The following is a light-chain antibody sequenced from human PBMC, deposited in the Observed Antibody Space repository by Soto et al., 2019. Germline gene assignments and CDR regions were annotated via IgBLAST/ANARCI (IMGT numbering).Light chain of an antibody. V-gene: IGKV3-20*01. Sequence: EIVLTQSPGTLSLSPGERATLSCRASQSVRSSFLAWYQQKPGQAPRLLIYGASSRATGIPDRFSGSGSGTDFTLTISRREPEDFAVYYCQQYGSSPFTFGPGTKVDMK. CDR1: QSVRSSF. CDR3: QQYGSSPFT. J-gene: IGKJ3*01. CDR2: GAS.